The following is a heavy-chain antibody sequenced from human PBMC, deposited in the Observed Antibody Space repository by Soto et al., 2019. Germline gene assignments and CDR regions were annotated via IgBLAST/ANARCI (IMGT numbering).Heavy chain of an antibody. D-gene: IGHD2-2*01. Sequence: SQTLSLTCAISGDSVSSNSAAWNWIRQSPSRGLEWLGRTYYRSKWYNDYAVSVKSRITINPDTSKNQFSLQLNSVTPEDTAVYYCARDQARVNPTSCPNWFDPWGQGPLVTVSS. CDR3: ARDQARVNPTSCPNWFDP. J-gene: IGHJ5*02. CDR1: GDSVSSNSAA. CDR2: TYYRSKWYN. V-gene: IGHV6-1*01.